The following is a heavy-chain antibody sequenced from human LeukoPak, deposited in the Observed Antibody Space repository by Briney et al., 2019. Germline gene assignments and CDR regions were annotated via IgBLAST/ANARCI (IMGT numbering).Heavy chain of an antibody. CDR1: GYTFTGYY. Sequence: VASVKVSCKASGYTFTGYYMHWVRQAPGQGLEWMGWINPNSGGTNYAQKFQGRVTMTRDTSISTAYMELSRPRSDDTAVYYCARFFDWLSIQYYFDYWGQGTLVTVSS. D-gene: IGHD3-9*01. V-gene: IGHV1-2*02. J-gene: IGHJ4*02. CDR2: INPNSGGT. CDR3: ARFFDWLSIQYYFDY.